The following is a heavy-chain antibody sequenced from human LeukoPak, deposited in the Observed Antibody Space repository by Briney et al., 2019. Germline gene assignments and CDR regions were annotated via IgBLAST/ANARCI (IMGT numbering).Heavy chain of an antibody. CDR3: ARARGYSGYGPQDAFDI. D-gene: IGHD5-12*01. J-gene: IGHJ3*02. Sequence: GGSLRLSCAASGFTFSSYSMNWVRQAPGKGLEWVSSISSSSYYIYYADSMKGRFTISRDNAKNSLYLQMNSLRADDTAVYYCARARGYSGYGPQDAFDIWGQGTMVTVSS. CDR1: GFTFSSYS. V-gene: IGHV3-21*03. CDR2: ISSSSYYI.